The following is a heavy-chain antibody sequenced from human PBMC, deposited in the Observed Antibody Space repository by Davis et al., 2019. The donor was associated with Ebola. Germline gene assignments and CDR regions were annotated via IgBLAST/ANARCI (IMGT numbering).Heavy chain of an antibody. CDR3: TTDRGIAIRPLFDS. CDR2: IKSRRDGGTT. CDR1: GFIFSTYW. J-gene: IGHJ4*02. D-gene: IGHD6-13*01. V-gene: IGHV3-15*01. Sequence: GGSLRLSCKASGFIFSTYWMSWVRQAPGKGLEWVARIKSRRDGGTTDHAAPVRGRFSISKDESRNTVYLQMNSLRIEDTAVYFCTTDRGIAIRPLFDSWGQGTLVTVSS.